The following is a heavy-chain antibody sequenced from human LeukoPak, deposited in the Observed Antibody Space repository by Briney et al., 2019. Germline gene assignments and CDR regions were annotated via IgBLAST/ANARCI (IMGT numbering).Heavy chain of an antibody. V-gene: IGHV4-59*08. J-gene: IGHJ4*02. D-gene: IGHD2-15*01. CDR3: ARPNSSGGSCPNYFDY. Sequence: KASETLSLTCTVSGGPISTYYWSWIRHPPGKGLEGIGYIYYSGSTNYNPSLKSRVTISVDTSKNQFSLRLSSVTAADTAVYYCARPNSSGGSCPNYFDYWGQGTLVTVSS. CDR1: GGPISTYY. CDR2: IYYSGST.